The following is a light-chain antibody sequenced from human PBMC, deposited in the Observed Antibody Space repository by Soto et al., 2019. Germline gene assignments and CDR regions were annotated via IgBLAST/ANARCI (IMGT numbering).Light chain of an antibody. CDR3: QAWDSSTAV. CDR2: QAS. V-gene: IGLV3-1*01. CDR1: KLGDKY. Sequence: SYELTQPPSVSVSPGQTASITCSGDKLGDKYACWYQQKPGQSPVLVIYQASKRPSGIPERFSGSNAGNTATLTISGTQAMDAADYYCQAWDSSTAVFGGGTTLTVL. J-gene: IGLJ2*01.